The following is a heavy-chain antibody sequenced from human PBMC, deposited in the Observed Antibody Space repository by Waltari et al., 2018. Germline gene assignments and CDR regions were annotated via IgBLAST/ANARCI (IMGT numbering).Heavy chain of an antibody. CDR2: ISHSGRT. J-gene: IGHJ5*02. CDR3: ARTWGYSPPLGWFDP. Sequence: QVQLHQWGAGLLKPSETLSPTCAVSGGPFTDYSWSWIRQSPDKGLEWIGEISHSGRTNYNPSRKSRVTMSVDTIKKQVSLKLTSVTAADTAVYFCARTWGYSPPLGWFDPWGRGTRVTVSS. V-gene: IGHV4-34*01. D-gene: IGHD1-26*01. CDR1: GGPFTDYS.